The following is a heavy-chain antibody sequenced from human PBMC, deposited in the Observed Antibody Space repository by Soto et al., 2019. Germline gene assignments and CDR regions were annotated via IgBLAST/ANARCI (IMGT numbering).Heavy chain of an antibody. Sequence: SETLSLTCTVSGGSISSSSYYWGWIRQPPGKGLEWIGSIYYSGSTYYNPSLKSRVTISVDTSKNQFSLKLSSVTAADTAVYYCATYYDFWSGYIPHDAFEIWGQGTMVTVSS. V-gene: IGHV4-39*01. D-gene: IGHD3-3*01. CDR2: IYYSGST. CDR1: GGSISSSSYY. J-gene: IGHJ3*02. CDR3: ATYYDFWSGYIPHDAFEI.